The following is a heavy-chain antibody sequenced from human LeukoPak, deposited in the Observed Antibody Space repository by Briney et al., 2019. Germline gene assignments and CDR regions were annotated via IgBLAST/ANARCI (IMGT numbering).Heavy chain of an antibody. Sequence: SQTLSLTCTVSGGSISSGGYYWSWIRQHPGKGLEWIGYIYYSGSTYYNPSLKSRVTISVDTSKNQFSLKLSSVTAADTAVYYCARAPADIVATFPDYWGQGTLVTVSS. CDR3: ARAPADIVATFPDY. D-gene: IGHD5-12*01. J-gene: IGHJ4*02. CDR2: IYYSGST. V-gene: IGHV4-31*03. CDR1: GGSISSGGYY.